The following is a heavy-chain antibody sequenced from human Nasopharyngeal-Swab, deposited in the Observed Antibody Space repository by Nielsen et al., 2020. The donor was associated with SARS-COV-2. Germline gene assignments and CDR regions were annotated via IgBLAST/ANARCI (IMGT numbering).Heavy chain of an antibody. D-gene: IGHD3-22*01. CDR1: GFTFSSYA. CDR2: ISYDGSNK. J-gene: IGHJ4*02. Sequence: GGSLRLSCAASGFTFSSYAMHWVRQAPGKGLEWVAVISYDGSNKYYADSVKGRFTISRDNSKNTLYLQMNSLRAEDTAVYYCARVYYYDSSGYYPMDYWGQGTLVTVSS. CDR3: ARVYYYDSSGYYPMDY. V-gene: IGHV3-30*04.